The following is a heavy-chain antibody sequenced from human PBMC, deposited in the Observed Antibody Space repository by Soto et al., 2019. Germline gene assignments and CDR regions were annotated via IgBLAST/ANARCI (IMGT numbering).Heavy chain of an antibody. CDR2: ISYDGSNK. CDR3: AKDSKDYYDSSGPYYYYGMDV. CDR1: GFTFSSYG. Sequence: GGSLRLSCAASGFTFSSYGMHWVRQAPGKGLEWVAVISYDGSNKYYADSVKGRFTISRDNSKNTLYLQMNSLRAEDTAVYYCAKDSKDYYDSSGPYYYYGMDVWGQGTTVTVSS. V-gene: IGHV3-30*18. J-gene: IGHJ6*02. D-gene: IGHD3-22*01.